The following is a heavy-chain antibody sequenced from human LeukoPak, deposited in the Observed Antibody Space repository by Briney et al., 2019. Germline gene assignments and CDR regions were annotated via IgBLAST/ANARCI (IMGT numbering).Heavy chain of an antibody. CDR2: ISWNSGTI. V-gene: IGHV3-9*03. CDR1: GFNLKDYA. CDR3: AKVAAYSSGWYDS. Sequence: GGSLRLSCAASGFNLKDYAMHWVRQAPGKGLEWVAGISWNSGTIAYADSVKGRFTISRDNAKNSLYLQMNSLRPEDMAFYFCAKVAAYSSGWYDSWGQGTLVTVSS. J-gene: IGHJ5*01. D-gene: IGHD6-19*01.